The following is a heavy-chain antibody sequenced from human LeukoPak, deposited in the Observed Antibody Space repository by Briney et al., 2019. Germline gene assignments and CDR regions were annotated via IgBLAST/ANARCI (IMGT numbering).Heavy chain of an antibody. CDR3: ARVSLGLADY. CDR1: GFTFGSYS. J-gene: IGHJ4*02. V-gene: IGHV3-21*01. CDR2: ISSSNNYI. Sequence: GGSLRLSCAASGFTFGSYSMNWVRQAPGKGLEWVSFISSSNNYIYYADSVKGRFTISRDNAKDSLYLQMNSLRAEDTAVYYCARVSLGLADYWGQGTLVTVSS.